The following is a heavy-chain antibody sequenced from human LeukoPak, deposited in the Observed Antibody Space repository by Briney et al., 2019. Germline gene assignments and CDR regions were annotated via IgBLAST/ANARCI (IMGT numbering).Heavy chain of an antibody. Sequence: GGSLRLSCAASGFTFSSYGMHWVRQAPGKGLEWVAVIWYDGSNKYYADSVKGRFTISRDNSKNTLYLQMNSLRAEDTAVYYYAKGPAVIISYYFDYWGQGTLVTVSS. CDR1: GFTFSSYG. J-gene: IGHJ4*02. V-gene: IGHV3-33*06. CDR2: IWYDGSNK. D-gene: IGHD3-16*02. CDR3: AKGPAVIISYYFDY.